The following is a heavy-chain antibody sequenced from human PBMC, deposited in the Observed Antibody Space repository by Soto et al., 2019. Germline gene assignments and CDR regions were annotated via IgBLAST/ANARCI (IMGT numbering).Heavy chain of an antibody. CDR2: ISGSGIST. J-gene: IGHJ6*02. Sequence: GGSLRLSCAASGFPFSTYPMNWVRQVPGKGLEWVSGISGSGISTFYADSVKGRFTISRDNSKNTVYLQMNRLRAEDTALYYCVKLPVTTASYYYFGMDVWGQGTTVTVSS. CDR1: GFPFSTYP. D-gene: IGHD4-4*01. CDR3: VKLPVTTASYYYFGMDV. V-gene: IGHV3-23*01.